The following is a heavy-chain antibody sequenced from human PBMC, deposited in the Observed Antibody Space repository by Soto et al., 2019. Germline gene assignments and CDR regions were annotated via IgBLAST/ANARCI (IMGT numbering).Heavy chain of an antibody. V-gene: IGHV3-30*18. J-gene: IGHJ4*02. CDR3: AKDREGGNSWAYRDLDC. CDR1: GFTFSGFG. CDR2: ISYDGKYK. D-gene: IGHD3-16*01. Sequence: QVQLVESGGGVVPPGGSLRLSCAASGFTFSGFGLHWVRQAPGKGLERVAVISYDGKYKNYADSVKGRFTISRDNSKNPLYLQLNRLRTEGASVYFCAKDREGGNSWAYRDLDCWGQGTLVTVSS.